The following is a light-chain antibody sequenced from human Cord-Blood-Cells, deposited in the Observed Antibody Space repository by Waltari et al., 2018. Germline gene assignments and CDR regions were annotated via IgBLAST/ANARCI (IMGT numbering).Light chain of an antibody. Sequence: DIVMTQSPLSLPVTPGEPASISCRSSHSLLHSNGYNYLDWYLQKPGQSPQLLIYLGSNRASGVPDRFSGRGAGTDCTLKISRVKAGHVGVDYCMQALHTLTFGEGTKVEIK. V-gene: IGKV2-28*01. CDR3: MQALHTLT. J-gene: IGKJ4*01. CDR2: LGS. CDR1: HSLLHSNGYNY.